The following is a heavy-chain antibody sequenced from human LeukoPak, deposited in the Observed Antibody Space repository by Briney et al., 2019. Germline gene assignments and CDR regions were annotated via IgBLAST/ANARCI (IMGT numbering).Heavy chain of an antibody. CDR3: ARNGGGLGV. Sequence: GASVKVSCKSSGYTFTQYEIYWVRQAPGQRLECMGWIHPGNGNTKYSQKFQDRVTLTRDTSASATYMQLNSLRSEDTAVYYCARNGGGLGVWGQGTMVTVSS. D-gene: IGHD3-16*01. CDR2: IHPGNGNT. CDR1: GYTFTQYE. V-gene: IGHV1-3*01. J-gene: IGHJ6*02.